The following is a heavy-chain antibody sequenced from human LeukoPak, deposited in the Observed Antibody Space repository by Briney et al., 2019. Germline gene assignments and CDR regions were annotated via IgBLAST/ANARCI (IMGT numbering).Heavy chain of an antibody. V-gene: IGHV1-2*02. CDR1: GYTFTGYY. CDR3: ARGEALPSPDLDY. Sequence: ASVKVSCKASGYTFTGYYMHWVRQAPGQGLEWMGWINPNSGGTNYAQKFQGRVTMTRDTSISTPYMELSRLRSDDTAVYYCARGEALPSPDLDYWGQGTLVTVSS. CDR2: INPNSGGT. D-gene: IGHD3-3*02. J-gene: IGHJ4*02.